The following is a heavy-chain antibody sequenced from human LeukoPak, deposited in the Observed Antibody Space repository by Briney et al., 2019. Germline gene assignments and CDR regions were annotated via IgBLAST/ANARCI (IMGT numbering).Heavy chain of an antibody. V-gene: IGHV3-15*01. J-gene: IGHJ6*04. CDR1: GFTFSNAW. CDR3: TTDLRGTYYDILTGLSGMDV. CDR2: IKSKTDGGTT. Sequence: GGSLRLSCAASGFTFSNAWMSWVRQAPGKGLEWVGRIKSKTDGGTTDYAAPVKGRFTISRDDSKNTLYLQMNSLKTEDTAVYYCTTDLRGTYYDILTGLSGMDVWGKGTTVTVSS. D-gene: IGHD3-9*01.